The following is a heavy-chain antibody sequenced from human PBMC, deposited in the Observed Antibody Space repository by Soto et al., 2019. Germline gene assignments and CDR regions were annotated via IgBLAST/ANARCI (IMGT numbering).Heavy chain of an antibody. CDR3: ARDHPHSYGVYYFAY. V-gene: IGHV4-59*01. Sequence: WETLSHTCTVSNASTSRSYRISIRQSPGKGLEWIGYIYSSGSTHYNPSLQNRVTISIDTSKNQVSLKVNSVTAADTAVYYCARDHPHSYGVYYFAYWGQATPVT. J-gene: IGHJ4*02. CDR2: IYSSGST. CDR1: NASTSRSY. D-gene: IGHD5-18*01.